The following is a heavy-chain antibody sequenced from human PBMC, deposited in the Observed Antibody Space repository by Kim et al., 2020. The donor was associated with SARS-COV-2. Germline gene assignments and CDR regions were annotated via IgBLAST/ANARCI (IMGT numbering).Heavy chain of an antibody. CDR1: GFTLSTSL. D-gene: IGHD3-22*01. V-gene: IGHV3-74*03. CDR3: ARAGDYDSSGFYAFFRS. Sequence: GGSLRLSCAASGFTLSTSLMHWVRQTPGEGPVWVSRIHSDASDITYADSVKGRFTISRDNAKNTLYLQMNSLRPEDTAVYYCARAGDYDSSGFYAFFRSWGQGARVTVSS. CDR2: IHSDASDI. J-gene: IGHJ1*01.